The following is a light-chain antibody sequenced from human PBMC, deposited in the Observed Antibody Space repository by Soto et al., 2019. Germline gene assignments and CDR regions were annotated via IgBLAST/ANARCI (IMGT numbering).Light chain of an antibody. V-gene: IGKV1-39*01. CDR2: AAS. CDR1: QSISSY. CDR3: QQSYSTPIT. Sequence: DIPMTQSPSSLSASVGDRVTITCRASQSISSYLIWYQQKPGKAPKLLIYAASSLQSGVPSRFSGSGSGTDFTLTINSLQPEDFATYYCQQSYSTPITFGQGTRLEIK. J-gene: IGKJ5*01.